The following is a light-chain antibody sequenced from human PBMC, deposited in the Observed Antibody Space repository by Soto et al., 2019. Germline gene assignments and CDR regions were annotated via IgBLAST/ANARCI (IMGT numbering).Light chain of an antibody. CDR1: ALPKQY. CDR3: QSADSSATGHV. V-gene: IGLV3-25*02. J-gene: IGLJ1*01. Sequence: SYALTQPRSVSVSPGQTARITCSGDALPKQYVYWYQQKPGQAPVMIIYKDTQRPSGIPERFSGSNSGTTVTLTISGVQAEDEAEYYSQSADSSATGHVFGTGKKVTV. CDR2: KDT.